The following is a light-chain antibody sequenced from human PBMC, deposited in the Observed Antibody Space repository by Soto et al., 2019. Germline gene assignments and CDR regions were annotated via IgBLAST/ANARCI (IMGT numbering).Light chain of an antibody. J-gene: IGLJ2*01. CDR2: DTS. Sequence: QAVVTQEPSLTVSPGGTVTLTCGSSTGAVTSGNYPYWFQQKSGQAPTTLIYDTSNTHSWTPARFSGSLLGGKAALTLSGAQPEDEAEYYCLLSYSGALLVFGGGTKLTVL. CDR3: LLSYSGALLV. CDR1: TGAVTSGNY. V-gene: IGLV7-46*01.